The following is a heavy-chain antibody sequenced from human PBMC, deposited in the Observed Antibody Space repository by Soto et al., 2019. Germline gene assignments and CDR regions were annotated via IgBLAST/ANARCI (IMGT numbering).Heavy chain of an antibody. Sequence: QVQLVQSGAEVKKPGSSVKVSCKASGGTFSSYAISWVRQAPGQGLEWMGGIIPIFGTANYAQKFQDRVTITADKSTSTAYMELSSLRSEDTAVYYCVRSNCTKGVCYGYYYYGMDVCGQGTTVTFSS. CDR1: GGTFSSYA. J-gene: IGHJ6*02. D-gene: IGHD2-8*01. V-gene: IGHV1-69*06. CDR3: VRSNCTKGVCYGYYYYGMDV. CDR2: IIPIFGTA.